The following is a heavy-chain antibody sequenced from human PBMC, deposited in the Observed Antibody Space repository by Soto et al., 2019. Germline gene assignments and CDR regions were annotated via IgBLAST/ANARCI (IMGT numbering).Heavy chain of an antibody. V-gene: IGHV4-4*02. Sequence: SETLSLTCAVSSGSISSSNWWSWVRQPPGKGLEWIGEIYHSGSTNYNPSLKSRVTISVDRSKNQFSLKLSSVTAADTAVYYCARLRIAAAASDFDYWGQGTLVTVSS. CDR3: ARLRIAAAASDFDY. CDR2: IYHSGST. CDR1: SGSISSSNW. J-gene: IGHJ4*02. D-gene: IGHD6-13*01.